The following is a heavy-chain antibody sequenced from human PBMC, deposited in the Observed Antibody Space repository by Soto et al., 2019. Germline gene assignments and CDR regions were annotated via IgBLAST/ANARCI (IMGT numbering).Heavy chain of an antibody. CDR1: GGSVSSSSYY. J-gene: IGHJ6*03. CDR3: ARQEVTTFYYYMDV. D-gene: IGHD4-17*01. Sequence: SETLSLTCTVSGGSVSSSSYYWGWVRQPPGKGLEWIGSVYYSGSTNYNPSLKSRVTISVDTSKNQFSLKLSSVTAADTAVYYCARQEVTTFYYYMDVWGKGTTVTVSS. CDR2: VYYSGST. V-gene: IGHV4-39*01.